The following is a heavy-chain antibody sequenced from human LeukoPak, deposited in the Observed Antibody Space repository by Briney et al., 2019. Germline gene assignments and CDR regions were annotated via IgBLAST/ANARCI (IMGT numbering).Heavy chain of an antibody. J-gene: IGHJ4*02. Sequence: TGGSLRLSCADSGFLFSNSWMAWVRQAPGRGLEWLANINQDGSAKTCVDSVKGRFTTSRDNAKSSLYLQMNSLRAEDTAMYYCARDSGYNAFDYWGQGTLVTVSS. CDR2: INQDGSAK. CDR1: GFLFSNSW. D-gene: IGHD5-12*01. V-gene: IGHV3-7*05. CDR3: ARDSGYNAFDY.